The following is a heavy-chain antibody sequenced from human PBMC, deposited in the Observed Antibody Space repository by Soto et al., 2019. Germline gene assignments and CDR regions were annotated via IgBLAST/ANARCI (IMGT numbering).Heavy chain of an antibody. D-gene: IGHD3-3*01. CDR1: GFTFSSYW. CDR3: ARDRGITIFGVVIRNAFDI. Sequence: EVQLVESGGGLVQPGGSLRLSCAASGFTFSSYWMSWVRQAPGKGLEWVANIKQDGSGKYYVDSVKGRFTISRDNAKNSLYLQMNSLRAEDTAVYYCARDRGITIFGVVIRNAFDIWGQGTMVTVSS. J-gene: IGHJ3*02. V-gene: IGHV3-7*03. CDR2: IKQDGSGK.